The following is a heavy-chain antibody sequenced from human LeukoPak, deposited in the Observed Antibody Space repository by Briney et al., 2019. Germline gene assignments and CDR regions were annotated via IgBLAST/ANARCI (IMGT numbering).Heavy chain of an antibody. D-gene: IGHD1-26*01. V-gene: IGHV1-69*13. Sequence: ASVKVSCKASGGTFSSYAISWVRQAPGQGLEWMGGIIPIFGTANYAQKFQGRVTITADESTSTAYMELSSLRSEDTAVYYCARDSEGRGELLPHAFDIWGQGTMVTVSS. CDR3: ARDSEGRGELLPHAFDI. J-gene: IGHJ3*02. CDR1: GGTFSSYA. CDR2: IIPIFGTA.